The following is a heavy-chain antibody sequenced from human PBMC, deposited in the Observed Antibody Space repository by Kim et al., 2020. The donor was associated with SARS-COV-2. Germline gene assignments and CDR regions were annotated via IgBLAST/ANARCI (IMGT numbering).Heavy chain of an antibody. D-gene: IGHD3-22*01. CDR1: GFTFSSYA. CDR3: AKDPRSGSGYYEYYFDY. V-gene: IGHV3-23*01. CDR2: ISGSGGST. J-gene: IGHJ4*02. Sequence: GGSLRLSCAASGFTFSSYAMSWVRQAPGKGLEWVSAISGSGGSTYYADSVKGRFTISRDNSKNTLYLQMNSLRAEDTAVYYCAKDPRSGSGYYEYYFDYWSQGTLVTVSS.